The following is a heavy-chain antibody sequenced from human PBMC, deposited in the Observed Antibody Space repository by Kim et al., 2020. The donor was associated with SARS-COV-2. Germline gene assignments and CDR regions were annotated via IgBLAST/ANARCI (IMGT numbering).Heavy chain of an antibody. CDR3: ARGYGSGNNWPLRVGMDV. Sequence: GGSLRLSCGASGFTFSSYAMHWVRQAPGKGLEYVSGISSNGESTYYANSVKGRFTISRDNSKNTLYLQMGSLRAEDTAMYYCARGYGSGNNWPLRVGMDVWGQGTTVTVS. CDR1: GFTFSSYA. D-gene: IGHD2-15*01. CDR2: ISSNGEST. V-gene: IGHV3-64*01. J-gene: IGHJ6*02.